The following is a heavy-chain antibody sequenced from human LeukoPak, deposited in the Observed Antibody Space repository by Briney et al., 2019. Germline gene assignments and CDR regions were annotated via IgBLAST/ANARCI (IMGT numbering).Heavy chain of an antibody. V-gene: IGHV1-18*01. CDR1: GYTFTSYG. Sequence: ASVKVSCKASGYTFTSYGISWVRQAPGQGLEWMGWISAYNGHPNYAQKLQGRVTMTTDTSTSTVYMELRSLRSDDTAVYYCAKDRGGQWLAPGYWGQGTLVTVSS. D-gene: IGHD6-19*01. CDR2: ISAYNGHP. CDR3: AKDRGGQWLAPGY. J-gene: IGHJ4*02.